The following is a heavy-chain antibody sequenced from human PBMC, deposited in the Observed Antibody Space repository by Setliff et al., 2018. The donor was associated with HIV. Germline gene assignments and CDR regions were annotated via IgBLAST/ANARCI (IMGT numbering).Heavy chain of an antibody. J-gene: IGHJ4*02. V-gene: IGHV3-NL1*01. CDR2: ISRGGDSI. Sequence: GGSLRLSCAASGFTFWSHSMLWVRQAPGKGLQWVAYISRGGDSIFYADPVKGRFTISRDNSKNTLYLQMNSLRAEDTAVYYCAKIQNPQGYYYDSSGYYPHPGSPDYWGQGTLVTVSS. CDR3: AKIQNPQGYYYDSSGYYPHPGSPDY. CDR1: GFTFWSHS. D-gene: IGHD3-22*01.